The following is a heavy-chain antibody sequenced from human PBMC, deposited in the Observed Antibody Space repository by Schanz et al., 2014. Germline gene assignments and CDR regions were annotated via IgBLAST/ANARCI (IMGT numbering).Heavy chain of an antibody. Sequence: QVQLVESGGGVVQPGGSLRLSCAASGFTFSSYGMHWVRQAPGKGLEWVAFIRYDGSNKYYADSVKGRFTISRDNSKNTLYLQMNSLRVEDTAVCYCAKDLAPMKLERLNYFDYGGQGTLVTVSS. CDR1: GFTFSSYG. V-gene: IGHV3-30*02. D-gene: IGHD1-1*01. CDR3: AKDLAPMKLERLNYFDY. CDR2: IRYDGSNK. J-gene: IGHJ4*02.